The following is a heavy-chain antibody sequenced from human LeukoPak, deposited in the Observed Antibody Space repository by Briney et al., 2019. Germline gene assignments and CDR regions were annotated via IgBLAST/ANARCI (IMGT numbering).Heavy chain of an antibody. D-gene: IGHD3-3*01. Sequence: GGSLRLSCAASGFTFSSYSMNWVRQAPGKGLEWVSYISSSSGTIYYTDSVKGRFTISRDNAKNSLHLQMNSLRAEDTAVYYCASLYYDFWSGYYTAGAFDIWGQGTMVTVSS. CDR2: ISSSSGTI. CDR1: GFTFSSYS. V-gene: IGHV3-48*04. CDR3: ASLYYDFWSGYYTAGAFDI. J-gene: IGHJ3*02.